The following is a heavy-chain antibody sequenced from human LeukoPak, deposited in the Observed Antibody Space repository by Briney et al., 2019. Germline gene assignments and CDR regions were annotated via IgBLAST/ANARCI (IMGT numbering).Heavy chain of an antibody. V-gene: IGHV3-30*02. Sequence: GGSLRLSCAASGFTFSSYGMHWVRQAPGKGLEWVAFIRYDGSNKYYADSVKGRFTISRDNSKNTLYLQMNSLRAEDTAVYYCAKQERSYSSGWYVSDYWGQGTLVTVSS. J-gene: IGHJ4*02. CDR1: GFTFSSYG. CDR3: AKQERSYSSGWYVSDY. D-gene: IGHD6-19*01. CDR2: IRYDGSNK.